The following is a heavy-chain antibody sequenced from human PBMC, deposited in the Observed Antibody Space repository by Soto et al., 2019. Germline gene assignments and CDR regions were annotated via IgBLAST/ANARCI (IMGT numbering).Heavy chain of an antibody. CDR2: IYHSGST. D-gene: IGHD3-10*01. CDR1: GDPINSRYW. Sequence: SETLSLTCAVSGDPINSRYWWSWVRQSPGKGLEWIGEIYHSGSTNYNPSLKSRVTISVDKSKNQFSLNLSSVTAADTAVYYCARDQNGSGNYYTRYFDYWGQGTLVTVSS. J-gene: IGHJ4*02. CDR3: ARDQNGSGNYYTRYFDY. V-gene: IGHV4-4*02.